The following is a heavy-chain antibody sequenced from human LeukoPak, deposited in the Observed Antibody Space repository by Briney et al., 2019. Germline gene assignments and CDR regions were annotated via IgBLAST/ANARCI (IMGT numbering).Heavy chain of an antibody. J-gene: IGHJ3*02. CDR3: ARPFRSGYSDGFDI. V-gene: IGHV4-59*01. CDR1: GGSISSYY. Sequence: SETLSLTCTVSGGSISSYYRSWIRQPPGKGLEWIGYIYYSGSTNYNPSLKSRVTISVDTSKNQISLKLSSVTAADTAVYYCARPFRSGYSDGFDIWGQGTMVTVSS. D-gene: IGHD3-22*01. CDR2: IYYSGST.